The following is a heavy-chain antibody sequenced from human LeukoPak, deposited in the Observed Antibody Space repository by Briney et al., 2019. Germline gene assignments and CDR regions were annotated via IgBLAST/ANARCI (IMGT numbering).Heavy chain of an antibody. Sequence: SETLSLTCAVPGGSISSYYWSWIRQPPGKGLEWIGYIYYSGSTNYNPSLKSRVTISVDTSKNQFSLKLSSVTAADTAVYYCARAWYYDFWSGYHYYMDVWGKGTTVTVSS. CDR3: ARAWYYDFWSGYHYYMDV. J-gene: IGHJ6*03. CDR1: GGSISSYY. CDR2: IYYSGST. D-gene: IGHD3-3*01. V-gene: IGHV4-59*01.